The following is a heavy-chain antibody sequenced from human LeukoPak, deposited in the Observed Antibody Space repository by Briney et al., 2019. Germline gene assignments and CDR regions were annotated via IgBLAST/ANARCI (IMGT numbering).Heavy chain of an antibody. D-gene: IGHD3-10*01. CDR1: GFTFSSYG. J-gene: IGHJ4*02. Sequence: PGGSLRLSCAASGFTFSSYGMSWVRQAPGKGLEWVSAICGSGGSTYYADSVKGRFTISRDNSKNTLYLQMNSLSAEETAVYYCAKQSHYYGSGSYLLGPDYFDYWGQGTLVTVSS. CDR2: ICGSGGST. V-gene: IGHV3-23*01. CDR3: AKQSHYYGSGSYLLGPDYFDY.